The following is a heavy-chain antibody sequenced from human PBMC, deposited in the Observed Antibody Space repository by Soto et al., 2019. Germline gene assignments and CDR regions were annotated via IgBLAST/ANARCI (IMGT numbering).Heavy chain of an antibody. J-gene: IGHJ5*01. CDR1: GASIRSGRYY. V-gene: IGHV4-30-4*01. CDR3: ATVLHDYGTNWVDS. D-gene: IGHD3-16*01. Sequence: QVQLQESGPRLVKPSQTLSLTCSVSGASIRSGRYYWSWIRQSPGRGLEWIGYIYYTGTTHYNPAVKSRVTIFLDNSKDQCSLTLTSVTAADTAIYYCATVLHDYGTNWVDSWGQGTQVTVSS. CDR2: IYYTGTT.